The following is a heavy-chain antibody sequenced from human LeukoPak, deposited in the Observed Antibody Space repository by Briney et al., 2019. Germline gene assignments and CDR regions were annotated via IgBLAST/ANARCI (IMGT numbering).Heavy chain of an antibody. V-gene: IGHV3-21*01. CDR1: GFTFSSYS. Sequence: GGSLRLSCAASGFTFSSYSMNWVRQAPGKGLEWVSSINTRSYIYSADSVKGRFTISRDNDKNSVYLQMNSLRAEDTAVYYCAREGGYCYGAGCRFFDSWGQGTLLTVSS. CDR2: INTRSYI. D-gene: IGHD2-15*01. J-gene: IGHJ4*02. CDR3: AREGGYCYGAGCRFFDS.